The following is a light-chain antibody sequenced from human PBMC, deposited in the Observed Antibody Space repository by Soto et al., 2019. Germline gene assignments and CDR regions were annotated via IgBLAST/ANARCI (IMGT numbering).Light chain of an antibody. V-gene: IGKV1-39*01. Sequence: DIQMTQSPSSLSASVGDRVTITCRSSQSISTYIHWYQQKPGKAPELLIYGASILQTGVPSRFSGPGSGTDFTLAISGLQHEDFATYYCQQSYNTRYTFGQGTKLEMK. J-gene: IGKJ2*01. CDR3: QQSYNTRYT. CDR1: QSISTY. CDR2: GAS.